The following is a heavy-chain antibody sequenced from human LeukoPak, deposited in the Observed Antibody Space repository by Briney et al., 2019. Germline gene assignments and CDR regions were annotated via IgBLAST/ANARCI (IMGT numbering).Heavy chain of an antibody. CDR3: ARERYFDWRVDY. CDR1: GGSFSGYY. J-gene: IGHJ4*02. D-gene: IGHD3-9*01. CDR2: INHSGST. V-gene: IGHV4-34*01. Sequence: SETLSLTCAVYGGSFSGYYWSWIRQPPGKGLEWIGEINHSGSTNYNPSLKSRVTISVDTSKNQFSLKLSSVTAADTAVYCCARERYFDWRVDYWGQGTLVTVSS.